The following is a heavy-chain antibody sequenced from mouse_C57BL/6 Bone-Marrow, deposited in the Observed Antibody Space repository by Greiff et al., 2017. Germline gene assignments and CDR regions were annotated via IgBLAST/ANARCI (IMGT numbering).Heavy chain of an antibody. CDR3: ANAWFAD. V-gene: IGHV1-59*01. CDR1: GYTFTSYW. CDR2: IDPSDSYT. J-gene: IGHJ3*01. Sequence: QIQLQQPGAELVRPGTSVKLSCKASGYTFTSYWMHWVKQRPGQGLEWIGVIDPSDSYTNYNQKFKGKATLTVDTSSSTAYMQLSSLTSGDYAVFYCANAWFADWGKGTLVTVSA.